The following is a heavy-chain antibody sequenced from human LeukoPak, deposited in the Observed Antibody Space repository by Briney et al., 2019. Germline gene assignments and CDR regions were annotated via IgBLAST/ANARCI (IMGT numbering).Heavy chain of an antibody. Sequence: GGSLRLSCAASGFPFSAYLMSWVRQAPGRGLEWVANIKSDGSTKYYVESVKGRFTISRDNAKNSLYLQLDSLRAEDTAVYYCAAYGRGYWGQGTLVTVSS. V-gene: IGHV3-7*02. CDR2: IKSDGSTK. J-gene: IGHJ4*02. D-gene: IGHD2-21*01. CDR3: AAYGRGY. CDR1: GFPFSAYL.